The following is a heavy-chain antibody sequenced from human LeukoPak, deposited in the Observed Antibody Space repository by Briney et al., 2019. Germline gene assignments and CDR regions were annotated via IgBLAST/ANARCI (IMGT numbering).Heavy chain of an antibody. V-gene: IGHV1-2*04. D-gene: IGHD3-10*01. CDR2: INPNSGGT. Sequence: ASVKVSCKASGYTVTGYYMHWGRQAPGQGLEWMGGINPNSGGTNYAQKFQGWVTMTRDTSISTAYMELSRLRSDDTAVYYCAREVEYYYGSGSEGLDYWGQGTLVTVSS. J-gene: IGHJ4*02. CDR3: AREVEYYYGSGSEGLDY. CDR1: GYTVTGYY.